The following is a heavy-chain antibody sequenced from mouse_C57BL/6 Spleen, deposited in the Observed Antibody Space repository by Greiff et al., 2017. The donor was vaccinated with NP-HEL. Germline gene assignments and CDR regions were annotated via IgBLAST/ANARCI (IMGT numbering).Heavy chain of an antibody. CDR1: GYSFTNYN. CDR2: INPNYGTT. D-gene: IGHD2-3*01. J-gene: IGHJ4*01. CDR3: ARRNLIYDGYSSYAIDY. Sequence: EVQLQQSGPELVKPGASVKISCKASGYSFTNYNMNWVKQSNGKSLEWIGVINPNYGTTCYNQKFKGKATLTVDQSSSTAYMQLNSLTSEDSAVYYCARRNLIYDGYSSYAIDYWGQGTSVTVSS. V-gene: IGHV1-39*01.